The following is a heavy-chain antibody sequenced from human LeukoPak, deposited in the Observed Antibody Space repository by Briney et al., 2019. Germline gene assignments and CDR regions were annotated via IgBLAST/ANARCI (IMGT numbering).Heavy chain of an antibody. D-gene: IGHD5-18*01. J-gene: IGHJ4*02. CDR2: ISYDGSNK. CDR1: GFTFSSYG. CDR3: AKNAGYSYGLYYFDY. Sequence: GGSLRLSCAASGFTFSSYGMHWVRQAPGKGLEWVAVISYDGSNKYYADSVKGRFTISRDNSKNTLYLQMDSLRAEDSAVYYCAKNAGYSYGLYYFDYWGQGTLVTVSS. V-gene: IGHV3-30*18.